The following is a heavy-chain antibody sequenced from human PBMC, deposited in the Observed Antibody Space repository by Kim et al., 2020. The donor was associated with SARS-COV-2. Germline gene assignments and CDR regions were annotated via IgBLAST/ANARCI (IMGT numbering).Heavy chain of an antibody. CDR1: GFIFSSFA. CDR2: ISGNGNYI. V-gene: IGHV3-23*01. Sequence: GGSLRLSCTASGFIFSSFAMIWVRQAPGKGLEWVSSISGNGNYIYYADSVKGRFTISRDKSKNTLFLQMNSLRADDTAIYYCAKDGAYVSLVDYWGQGILVTVSS. J-gene: IGHJ4*02. D-gene: IGHD5-12*01. CDR3: AKDGAYVSLVDY.